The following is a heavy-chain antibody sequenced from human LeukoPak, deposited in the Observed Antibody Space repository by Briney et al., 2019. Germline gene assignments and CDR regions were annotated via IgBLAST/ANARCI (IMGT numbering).Heavy chain of an antibody. J-gene: IGHJ5*02. CDR2: ISSSSSTI. CDR1: GFTFSSYS. Sequence: GGSLRLSCAASGFTFSSYSMSWVRQAPGKGLEWVSYISSSSSTIYYAGSVKGRFTSSRDNAKNSLYLQMNSLRDEDTAVYYCARDRDDILTGYPWFDPWGQGTLVTVSS. D-gene: IGHD3-9*01. CDR3: ARDRDDILTGYPWFDP. V-gene: IGHV3-48*02.